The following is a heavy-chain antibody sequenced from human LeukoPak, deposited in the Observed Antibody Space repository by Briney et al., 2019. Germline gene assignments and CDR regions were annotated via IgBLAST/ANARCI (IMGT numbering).Heavy chain of an antibody. CDR2: ISCSGGST. Sequence: GGSLRLSWAAAGFTFSRYAMSWVRQAPGKGLEWVSAISCSGGSTYLADSVKGRCTISRDNSKSTLYLQMNSLRAEDTDVYYCAKDVAPYGGEWDYFDYWGQGALVTVSS. CDR3: AKDVAPYGGEWDYFDY. CDR1: GFTFSRYA. D-gene: IGHD4-23*01. J-gene: IGHJ4*02. V-gene: IGHV3-23*01.